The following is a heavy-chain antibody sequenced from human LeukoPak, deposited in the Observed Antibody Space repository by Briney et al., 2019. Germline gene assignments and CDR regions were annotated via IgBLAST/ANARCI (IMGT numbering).Heavy chain of an antibody. V-gene: IGHV4-39*07. CDR3: ARDVYGILAAATYDY. CDR1: GGSISSSSYF. Sequence: ASETLSLACTVSGGSISSSSYFWGWIRQPPGKGLEWIGSIYYSGSTYYNPSLKSRVTISVDTSKNQFSLKLRSVTAADTAVYYCARDVYGILAAATYDYWGQGTLVTVSS. J-gene: IGHJ4*02. D-gene: IGHD5/OR15-5a*01. CDR2: IYYSGST.